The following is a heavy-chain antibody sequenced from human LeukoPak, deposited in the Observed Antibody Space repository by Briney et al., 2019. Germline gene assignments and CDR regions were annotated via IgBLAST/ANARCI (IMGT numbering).Heavy chain of an antibody. J-gene: IGHJ4*02. Sequence: GGSLRHSCAASRFTLSSNYMSWVRQAPGKGLEWVSVIYSGGSTYYADSVKCRFTISRDNSKNTLYLQMNSLRAEDTAVCYCARENGYSYGSYYFDYWGQGTLVTVSS. D-gene: IGHD5-18*01. CDR1: RFTLSSNY. V-gene: IGHV3-66*02. CDR2: IYSGGST. CDR3: ARENGYSYGSYYFDY.